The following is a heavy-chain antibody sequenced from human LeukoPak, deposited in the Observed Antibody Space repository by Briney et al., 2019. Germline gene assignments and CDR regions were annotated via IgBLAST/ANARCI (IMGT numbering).Heavy chain of an antibody. CDR1: GFTFSSYA. Sequence: GGSLRLSCAASGFTFSSYAMSWVRQAPGKGLEWVSAISGSGGSTYYADSVKGRFTISRDNSKNTLYLQMTSLRAEDTAVYYCAKGLYSSGWYYFDYWGQGTLVTVSS. CDR3: AKGLYSSGWYYFDY. D-gene: IGHD6-19*01. J-gene: IGHJ4*02. V-gene: IGHV3-23*01. CDR2: ISGSGGST.